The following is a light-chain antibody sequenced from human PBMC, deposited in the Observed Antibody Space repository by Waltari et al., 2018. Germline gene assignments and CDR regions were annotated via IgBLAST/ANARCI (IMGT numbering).Light chain of an antibody. CDR2: NND. CDR3: VTWDESLNGPV. Sequence: QSVLTQPPSASGAPGQRVTISCSGSSSNIGSDTVKWYQQLPGTAPKLLIYNNDQRPSGVPYRFSGPKSGTSASLAISGLQSEDEADYYCVTWDESLNGPVFGGGTKLTVL. CDR1: SSNIGSDT. J-gene: IGLJ3*02. V-gene: IGLV1-44*01.